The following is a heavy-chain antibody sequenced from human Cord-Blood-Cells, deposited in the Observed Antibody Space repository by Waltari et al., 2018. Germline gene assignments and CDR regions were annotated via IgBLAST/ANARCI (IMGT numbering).Heavy chain of an antibody. D-gene: IGHD1-26*01. CDR3: ARGTEVGAISGDAFDI. CDR1: GYSISSGYY. J-gene: IGHJ3*02. Sequence: QVQLQESGPGLVKPSETLSLTCTVSGYSISSGYYWGWIRQPPGKGLEWIGSIYHSGSTYSNPSLKSRVTISVDTSKNQFSLKLSSVTAADTAVYYCARGTEVGAISGDAFDIWGQGTMVTVSS. CDR2: IYHSGST. V-gene: IGHV4-38-2*02.